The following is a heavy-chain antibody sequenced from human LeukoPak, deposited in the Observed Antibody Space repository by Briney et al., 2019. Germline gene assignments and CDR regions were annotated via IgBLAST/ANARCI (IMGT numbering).Heavy chain of an antibody. D-gene: IGHD3-16*01. CDR2: INTYTGNA. Sequence: GASVKVSCKASGYTFTSYGINWVRQAPGQGLEWMGWINTYTGNADYVQSLQGRVTMTTDTSTSTAYLDLRSLTSDDTAVYYCAGGLGAGACYQGICLFWGQGTLVTVSS. V-gene: IGHV1-18*01. CDR1: GYTFTSYG. J-gene: IGHJ4*02. CDR3: AGGLGAGACYQGICLF.